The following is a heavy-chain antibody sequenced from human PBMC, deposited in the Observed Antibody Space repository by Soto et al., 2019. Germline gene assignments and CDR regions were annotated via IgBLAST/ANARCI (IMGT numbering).Heavy chain of an antibody. CDR2: INHSGST. CDR3: ARAAPTSTVTTDY. J-gene: IGHJ4*02. V-gene: IGHV4-34*01. D-gene: IGHD4-17*01. Sequence: SETLSLTCAVYGGSFSGYYWSWIRQPPGKGLEWIGEINHSGSTNYNPSLKSRVTISVDTSKNQFSLKLSSVTAADTAVYYCARAAPTSTVTTDYWGQGTLVT. CDR1: GGSFSGYY.